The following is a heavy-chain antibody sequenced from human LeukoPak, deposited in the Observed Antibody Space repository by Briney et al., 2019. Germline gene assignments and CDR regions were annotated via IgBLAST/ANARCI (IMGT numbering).Heavy chain of an antibody. V-gene: IGHV3-21*01. CDR2: ISSSSSYI. CDR3: ARSWELHAFHI. Sequence: GGSLRLSCAASGFTFSSHSMNWVRQAPGKGLEWVSSISSSSSYIYYADSVKGRFTISRDNAKNSLYLQMTSLRAEDTAVYYCARSWELHAFHIWGQGTMVTVSS. D-gene: IGHD1-26*01. CDR1: GFTFSSHS. J-gene: IGHJ3*02.